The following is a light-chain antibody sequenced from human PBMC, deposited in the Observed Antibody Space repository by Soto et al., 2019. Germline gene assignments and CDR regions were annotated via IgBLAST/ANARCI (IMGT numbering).Light chain of an antibody. CDR2: GAS. V-gene: IGKV3-20*01. CDR1: QSVSSSY. CDR3: HQYGISPPVT. Sequence: EIVLTQSPGTLSLSPGERATLSCRASQSVSSSYLAWYQQKPGQCPRLLIHGASSRATGIPDRFSGSGSGTAFTLTINRLEPEDFAVYYCHQYGISPPVTFGQGTRLEIK. J-gene: IGKJ5*01.